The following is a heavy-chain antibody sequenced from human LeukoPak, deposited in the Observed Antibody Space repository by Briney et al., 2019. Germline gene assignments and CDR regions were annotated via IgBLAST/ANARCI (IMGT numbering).Heavy chain of an antibody. CDR1: GGTFSSYA. J-gene: IGHJ5*02. Sequence: ASVKVSCKASGGTFSSYAISWVRQAPGQGLEWMGGIIPIFGTANYAQKFQGRVTITADESTSTAYMELSSLSSEDTAVYYCARLIRRDIVVVPAASWFDPWGQGTLVTVSS. D-gene: IGHD2-2*01. CDR3: ARLIRRDIVVVPAASWFDP. V-gene: IGHV1-69*13. CDR2: IIPIFGTA.